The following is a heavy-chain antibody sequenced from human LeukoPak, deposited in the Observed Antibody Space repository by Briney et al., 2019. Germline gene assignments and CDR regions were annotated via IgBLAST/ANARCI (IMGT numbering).Heavy chain of an antibody. CDR2: ISAYNGNT. CDR1: CYNFTSYG. V-gene: IGHV1-18*04. CDR3: ARSRYSSDRFDP. J-gene: IGHJ5*02. D-gene: IGHD6-19*01. Sequence: ASVKVSCKASCYNFTSYGISWVRHDPGPELQLHGWISAYNGNTNYAQKLQGRVTMTTDTSTSTAYMELRSLRSDDTAVYYCARSRYSSDRFDPWGQGTLVTVSS.